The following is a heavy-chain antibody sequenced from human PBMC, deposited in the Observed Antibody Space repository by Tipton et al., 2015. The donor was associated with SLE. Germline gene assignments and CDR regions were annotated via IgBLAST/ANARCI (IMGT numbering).Heavy chain of an antibody. CDR2: IGIAGDT. Sequence: SLRLSCAASGFTLSTYDMHWVRQGTGKGLEWVSVIGIAGDTYYPDSVKGRFTISRENGKNSLHLQMNRLRAGDTAVYYCVRGQSATGEFDSWGQGTQVTVYS. CDR1: GFTLSTYD. V-gene: IGHV3-13*01. D-gene: IGHD3-16*01. J-gene: IGHJ4*02. CDR3: VRGQSATGEFDS.